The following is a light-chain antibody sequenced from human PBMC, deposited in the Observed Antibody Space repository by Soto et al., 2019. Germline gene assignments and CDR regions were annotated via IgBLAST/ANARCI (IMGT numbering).Light chain of an antibody. CDR1: QSISSW. J-gene: IGKJ5*01. CDR2: KAS. V-gene: IGKV1-5*03. CDR3: QQYLSYPIT. Sequence: DIQMTQSPSTLSASVGDRVTITCRASQSISSWLAWYQQKPGKAPKSLIYKASSLESGVPSRFSGRGSGTEFSPTISSLQPDDFATYYCQQYLSYPITFGPGTRLEMK.